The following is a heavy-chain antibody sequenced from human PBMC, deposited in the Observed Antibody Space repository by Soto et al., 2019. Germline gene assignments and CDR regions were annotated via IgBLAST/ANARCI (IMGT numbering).Heavy chain of an antibody. D-gene: IGHD3-10*01. CDR1: GYTFSNYD. V-gene: IGHV1-8*01. CDR3: AKVSRKGSAIDCDY. CDR2: VKPNNGDT. Sequence: QVQLVQSGAELKKPGASVKVSCKASGYTFSNYDMNWVRQATGQGPEWIGWVKPNNGDTGYAQKFQGRVTLTTDISTTTAYSELTSLRSEDTDIYYCAKVSRKGSAIDCDYWGQGTLITVSS. J-gene: IGHJ4*02.